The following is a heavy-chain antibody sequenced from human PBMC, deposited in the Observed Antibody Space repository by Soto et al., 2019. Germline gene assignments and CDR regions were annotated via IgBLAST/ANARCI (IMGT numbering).Heavy chain of an antibody. J-gene: IGHJ6*02. CDR2: IYYSGST. CDR1: GGSISSGGYD. V-gene: IGHV4-31*03. CDR3: ARVGVPAATRYYYGMDV. D-gene: IGHD2-2*01. Sequence: SETLYLTCTVSGGSISSGGYDWTWIRQHPGKGLEWIGYIYYSGSTYYNPSLKSRVTISVDTSKNQFSLKLSSVTAADTAVYYCARVGVPAATRYYYGMDVWGQGTTVTVSS.